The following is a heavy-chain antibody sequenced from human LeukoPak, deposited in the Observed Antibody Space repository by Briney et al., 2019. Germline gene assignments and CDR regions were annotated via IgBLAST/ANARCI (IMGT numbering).Heavy chain of an antibody. D-gene: IGHD5-18*01. J-gene: IGHJ6*02. Sequence: ASVKVSCKVSGYTLTELSMHWVRQAPGKGLKWMGGFDPEDGETIYAQKFQGGVTMTEDTSTDTAYMELSSLISEDTAVYYCATLRGYSYGYSRDYGMDVWGQGTTVTVSS. CDR3: ATLRGYSYGYSRDYGMDV. CDR1: GYTLTELS. V-gene: IGHV1-24*01. CDR2: FDPEDGET.